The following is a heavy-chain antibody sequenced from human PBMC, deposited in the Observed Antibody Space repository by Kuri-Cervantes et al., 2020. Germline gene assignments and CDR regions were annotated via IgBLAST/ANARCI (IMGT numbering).Heavy chain of an antibody. V-gene: IGHV3-33*08. Sequence: GGSLRLSCAASGFTFSSYGMHWVRQAPGKGLEWVAVIWYDGSNKYYADSVKGRFTISRDNSKNTLYLQMNSLRAEDTAVYYCARRTTVTHYYYYYYMDVWGKGTTVTVSS. CDR2: IWYDGSNK. J-gene: IGHJ6*03. CDR1: GFTFSSYG. CDR3: ARRTTVTHYYYYYYMDV. D-gene: IGHD4-17*01.